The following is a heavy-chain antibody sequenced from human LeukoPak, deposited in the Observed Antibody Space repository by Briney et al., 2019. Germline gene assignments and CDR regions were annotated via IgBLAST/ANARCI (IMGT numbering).Heavy chain of an antibody. CDR3: ALAGQVGSYGDY. J-gene: IGHJ4*02. CDR1: GYSISSGFY. CDR2: IYHSGST. Sequence: PSETLSLTCTVSGYSISSGFYWGWIRQPPGKRLEWIGSIYHSGSTHYNSSLKSRVTISVDTSKNQLSLKLSSVTAADTAVYYCALAGQVGSYGDYWGQGTLVTVSS. V-gene: IGHV4-38-2*02. D-gene: IGHD5-18*01.